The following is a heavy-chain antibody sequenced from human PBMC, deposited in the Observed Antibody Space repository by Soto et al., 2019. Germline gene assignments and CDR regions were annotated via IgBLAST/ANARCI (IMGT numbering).Heavy chain of an antibody. CDR1: GFTFSSYA. Sequence: GGSLRLSCAASGFTFSSYAMHWVRQAPGKGLEWVAVISYDGSNKYYADSVKGRFTISRDNSKNTLYLQMNSLRAEDTAVYYCARDFKYSLRKLDVWGQVTTVTVSS. CDR2: ISYDGSNK. V-gene: IGHV3-30-3*01. CDR3: ARDFKYSLRKLDV. D-gene: IGHD2-21*01. J-gene: IGHJ6*02.